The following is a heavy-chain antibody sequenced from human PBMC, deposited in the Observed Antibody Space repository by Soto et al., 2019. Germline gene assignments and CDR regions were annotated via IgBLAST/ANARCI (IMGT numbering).Heavy chain of an antibody. CDR2: IYYSGST. J-gene: IGHJ5*02. D-gene: IGHD1-26*01. CDR3: ARDGQGGSHSYNWFDP. CDR1: GGSISSYY. V-gene: IGHV4-59*01. Sequence: SETLSLTCPGSGGSISSYYWSWIRQPPGKGLEWIGYIYYSGSTNYNPSLKSRVTISVDTSKNQFSLKLSSVTAADTAVYYCARDGQGGSHSYNWFDPWGQGTPVTVSS.